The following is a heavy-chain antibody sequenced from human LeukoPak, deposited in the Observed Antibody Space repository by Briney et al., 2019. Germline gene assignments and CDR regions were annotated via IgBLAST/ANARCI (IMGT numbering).Heavy chain of an antibody. D-gene: IGHD4-17*01. CDR1: GGSISSYY. CDR2: IYTSGST. CDR3: ARQNDYGDYIDY. J-gene: IGHJ4*02. V-gene: IGHV4-4*09. Sequence: SETLSLTCTVSGGSISSYYWSWIRQPPGKGLEWIGYIYTSGSTNYNPCLKSRVTISVDTSKNQFSLKLSSVTAADTAVYYCARQNDYGDYIDYWGQGTLVTVSS.